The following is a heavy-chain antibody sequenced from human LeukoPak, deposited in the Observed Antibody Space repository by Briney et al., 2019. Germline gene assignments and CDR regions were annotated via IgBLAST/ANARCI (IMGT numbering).Heavy chain of an antibody. D-gene: IGHD3-22*01. CDR1: GFIFSNAW. J-gene: IGHJ4*02. CDR3: TTGKTYDSSDYYTRF. V-gene: IGHV3-15*01. Sequence: PGGSLRLSCAASGFIFSNAWMSWVRQAPGKGLEWVGRIKRKTDGGTTGYAAPVKGRFTISRDDSKNTLCLQMNSLKTEDTAVYYCTTGKTYDSSDYYTRFWGQGTLVTVSS. CDR2: IKRKTDGGTT.